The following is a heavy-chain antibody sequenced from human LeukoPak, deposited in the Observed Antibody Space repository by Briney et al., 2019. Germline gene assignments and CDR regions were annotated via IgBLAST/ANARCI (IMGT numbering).Heavy chain of an antibody. V-gene: IGHV3-11*01. J-gene: IGHJ4*02. CDR2: ISSSGSTI. Sequence: GGSLRLSCAASGFTFSDYYMSWIRQAPGKGLEWVSYISSSGSTIYYADSVEGRFTISRDNAKNSLYLQMNSLRAEDTAVYYCARDNGGGADIVPTGLDYWGQGTLVTVSS. CDR3: ARDNGGGADIVPTGLDY. CDR1: GFTFSDYY. D-gene: IGHD5-12*01.